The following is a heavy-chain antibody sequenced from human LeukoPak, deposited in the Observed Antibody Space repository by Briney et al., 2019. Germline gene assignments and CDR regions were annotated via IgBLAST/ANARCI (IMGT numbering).Heavy chain of an antibody. Sequence: SETLSLTCAVSGVSISGSYYYWGWIRQPPGKGLEWIGNIYYSGSTNYNPSLKSRVTISVDTSKNQFSLKLSSVTAADTAVYYCARRKRYCSGGSCYNYYYYMDVWGKGTTVTISS. CDR2: IYYSGST. CDR1: GVSISGSYYY. V-gene: IGHV4-39*07. J-gene: IGHJ6*03. CDR3: ARRKRYCSGGSCYNYYYYMDV. D-gene: IGHD2-15*01.